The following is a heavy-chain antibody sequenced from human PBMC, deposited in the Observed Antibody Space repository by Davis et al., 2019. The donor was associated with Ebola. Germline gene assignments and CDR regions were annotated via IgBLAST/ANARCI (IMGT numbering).Heavy chain of an antibody. V-gene: IGHV3-9*01. D-gene: IGHD3-22*01. J-gene: IGHJ4*02. CDR3: AKGTMKY. CDR1: GFTFDDYA. CDR2: ISWNSGSI. Sequence: SLKISCAASGFTFDDYAMHWVRQAPGKGLEWVSGISWNSGSIGYADSVKGRFTISRDNAKNSLYLQMNSLRAEDTALYYCAKGTMKYWGQGTLVTVSS.